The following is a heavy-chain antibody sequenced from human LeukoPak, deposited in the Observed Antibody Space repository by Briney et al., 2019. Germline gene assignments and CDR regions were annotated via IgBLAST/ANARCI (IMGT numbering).Heavy chain of an antibody. V-gene: IGHV3-30-3*01. CDR2: ISYDGSNK. CDR1: GFTFSSYA. Sequence: GRSLRLSCAASGFTFSSYAMHWVRQAPGKGLEWVAVISYDGSNKYYADSVKGRFTISRDNAKNSLYLQMNSLRAEDTAVYYCARDREATAGRGRHFDYWGQGTLVTVSS. J-gene: IGHJ4*02. D-gene: IGHD3-10*01. CDR3: ARDREATAGRGRHFDY.